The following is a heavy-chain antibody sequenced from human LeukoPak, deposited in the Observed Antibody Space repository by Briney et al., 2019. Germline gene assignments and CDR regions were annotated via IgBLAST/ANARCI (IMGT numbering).Heavy chain of an antibody. Sequence: PGGSLRLSCAASGFTFSSYAMSWVRQAPGKGLEWVSAISGSGGSTYYADSVKGRFTISRDNSENTLYLQMNSLRAEDTAVYYCAKDRAMVTAFDYWGQGTLVTVSS. CDR3: AKDRAMVTAFDY. D-gene: IGHD5-18*01. J-gene: IGHJ4*02. CDR2: ISGSGGST. CDR1: GFTFSSYA. V-gene: IGHV3-23*01.